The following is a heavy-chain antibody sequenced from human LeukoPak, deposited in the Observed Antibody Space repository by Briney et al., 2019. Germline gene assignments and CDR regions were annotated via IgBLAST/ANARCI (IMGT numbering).Heavy chain of an antibody. CDR3: ARNNWSIDYGIDV. CDR1: GGSISSYY. CDR2: SYDRGNT. Sequence: SETLSLTCIVSGGSISSYYWSWIRQPPGKGLEWIGYSYDRGNTNYNPSLKSRVTISVDTSKSQVSLNLRSVTAADTAVYYCARNNWSIDYGIDVWGQGTTVIVSS. V-gene: IGHV4-59*08. D-gene: IGHD1-20*01. J-gene: IGHJ6*02.